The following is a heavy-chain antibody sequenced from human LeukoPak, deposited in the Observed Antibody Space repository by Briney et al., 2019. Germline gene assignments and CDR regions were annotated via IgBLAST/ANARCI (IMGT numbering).Heavy chain of an antibody. Sequence: GGSLRLSCAASGFTFSSDEMSWVRQAPGKGLVWVSRINTDGTSTSYADSVKGRFTISRDNAKNTLYLQMNSLRAEDTAIYYCARDIAAAVDYWGQGTLVTVSS. V-gene: IGHV3-74*01. J-gene: IGHJ4*02. CDR1: GFTFSSDE. D-gene: IGHD6-13*01. CDR3: ARDIAAAVDY. CDR2: INTDGTST.